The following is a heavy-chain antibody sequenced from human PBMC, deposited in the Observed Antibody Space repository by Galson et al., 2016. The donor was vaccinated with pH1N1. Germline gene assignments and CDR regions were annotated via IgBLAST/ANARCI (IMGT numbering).Heavy chain of an antibody. CDR1: ESIFNKYA. CDR3: ARSPFYYNSYMDV. J-gene: IGHJ6*03. Sequence: SCKASESIFNKYAISWVRQAPGQGLEWMGGIIAVSKTTNYAQKFQGRVTITTDESTSIVYMELRSLRSEDTAIYYCARSPFYYNSYMDVWGKGTTVTVSS. V-gene: IGHV1-69*05. CDR2: IIAVSKTT.